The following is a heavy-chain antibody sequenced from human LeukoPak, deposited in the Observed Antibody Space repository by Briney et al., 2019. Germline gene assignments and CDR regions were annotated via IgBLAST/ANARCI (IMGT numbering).Heavy chain of an antibody. CDR3: ASEIYSRPFDY. CDR2: MLPGDSDT. D-gene: IGHD3-22*01. J-gene: IGHJ4*02. V-gene: IGHV5-51*01. Sequence: GASLGISCRGAGYTFIRYWIAWGRPMPGKGVEGMGSMLPGDSDTRYSPSFQGQVTLSVDKSISTAYLHWSSLEASDTAMYFCASEIYSRPFDYWGQGTLVTVSP. CDR1: GYTFIRYW.